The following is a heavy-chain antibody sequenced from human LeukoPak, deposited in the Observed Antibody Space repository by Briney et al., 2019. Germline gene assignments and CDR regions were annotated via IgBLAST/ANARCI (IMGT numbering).Heavy chain of an antibody. CDR2: INPANGYA. J-gene: IGHJ4*02. CDR3: AIRDGHTDH. Sequence: ASVKVSFKASVYTFINYAMHWVRQAPGQRPEWLGWINPANGYAKYSHELQGRVLITSDTSASTAYMELSSLRYEDRAIYYCAIRDGHTDHWGQGTLVTVSS. V-gene: IGHV1-3*03. CDR1: VYTFINYA. D-gene: IGHD5-24*01.